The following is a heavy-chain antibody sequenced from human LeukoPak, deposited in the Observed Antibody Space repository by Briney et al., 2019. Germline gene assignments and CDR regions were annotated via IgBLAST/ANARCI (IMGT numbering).Heavy chain of an antibody. CDR1: GFTFSSYG. Sequence: GGSLRLSCAASGFTFSSYGMHWVRQAPGKGLEWVAVIWYDGSNKYYADSVKGRFTISRDNSKNTLYLQMNSLRAEDTAVYYCARDHSSGWYSDYFDYWGQGALVTVSS. CDR2: IWYDGSNK. CDR3: ARDHSSGWYSDYFDY. V-gene: IGHV3-33*01. J-gene: IGHJ4*02. D-gene: IGHD6-19*01.